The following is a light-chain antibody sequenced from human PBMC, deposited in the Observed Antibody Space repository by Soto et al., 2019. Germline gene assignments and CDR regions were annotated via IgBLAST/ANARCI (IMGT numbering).Light chain of an antibody. Sequence: ERAMTQSPATLSVSPGEKATLSCRASQTVSNNLAWYQQKPGQAPRLLMYFASTRATGIPARFSGSVSGTEFTLTISSIQSEDFAIYYCQQYNEWRLTFGGGTKVETK. V-gene: IGKV3D-15*01. J-gene: IGKJ4*01. CDR2: FAS. CDR1: QTVSNN. CDR3: QQYNEWRLT.